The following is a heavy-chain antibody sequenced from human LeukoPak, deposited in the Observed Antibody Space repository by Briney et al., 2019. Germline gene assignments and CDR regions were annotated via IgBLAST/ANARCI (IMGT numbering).Heavy chain of an antibody. CDR1: GFTFSDYS. Sequence: GGSLRLSCAASGFTFSDYSMNWVRQAPGRGLEWVSSMSSSGTYIYYADSVKGRFTLSTGNARNSLYLHMNSLRAEDTAVYYCARGVYSSAWYGGEDFDYWGQGTRVTVSS. D-gene: IGHD6-13*01. V-gene: IGHV3-21*01. CDR2: MSSSGTYI. CDR3: ARGVYSSAWYGGEDFDY. J-gene: IGHJ4*02.